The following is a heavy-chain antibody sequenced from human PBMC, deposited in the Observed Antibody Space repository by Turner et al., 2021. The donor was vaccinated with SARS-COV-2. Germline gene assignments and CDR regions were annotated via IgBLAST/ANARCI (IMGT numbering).Heavy chain of an antibody. Sequence: EVRLLESGGGLIQPGGSLRLSCAASGVTFSSYAMSWVRQAPGKGLEWVSSISGSGGSTYYADSVKGRFTISRDNSKNTLYLQMNSLRAEDTAVYYCAKADRIMIVVVITLFDYWGQGTLVTVSS. D-gene: IGHD3-22*01. V-gene: IGHV3-23*01. CDR1: GVTFSSYA. J-gene: IGHJ4*02. CDR3: AKADRIMIVVVITLFDY. CDR2: ISGSGGST.